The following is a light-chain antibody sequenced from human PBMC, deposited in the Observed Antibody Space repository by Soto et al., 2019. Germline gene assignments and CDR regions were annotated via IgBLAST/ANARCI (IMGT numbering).Light chain of an antibody. CDR3: AAWDDSLSGVV. CDR1: SSNIGSNY. V-gene: IGLV1-47*02. Sequence: QPVLTQPPSASGTPGQRVTISCSGSSSNIGSNYVYWYQQLRGTAPKLLMYSNNQRPSGVPDRFSGSKSGTSASLAISGLRSEDEADYYCAAWDDSLSGVVFGGGTKLTVL. J-gene: IGLJ2*01. CDR2: SNN.